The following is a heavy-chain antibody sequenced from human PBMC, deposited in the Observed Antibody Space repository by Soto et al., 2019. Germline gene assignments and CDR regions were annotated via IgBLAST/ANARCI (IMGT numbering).Heavy chain of an antibody. CDR3: ERHPRSGRNFDY. V-gene: IGHV4-39*01. J-gene: IGHJ4*02. CDR1: GGSISSSSYY. D-gene: IGHD2-15*01. Sequence: QLQLQESGPGLVKPSETLSLTCTVSGGSISSSSYYWGWIRQPPGKGLEWIGSIYYSGSTYYNPSLKRRLSISVDTSKNQFSLKLSSATAADTAVYFCERHPRSGRNFDYWGQGTLVTVSS. CDR2: IYYSGST.